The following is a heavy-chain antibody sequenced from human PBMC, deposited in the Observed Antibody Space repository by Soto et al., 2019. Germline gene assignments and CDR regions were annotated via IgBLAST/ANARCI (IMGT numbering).Heavy chain of an antibody. CDR3: ARTLYNWNYDY. V-gene: IGHV3-23*01. CDR2: ISATGGGT. CDR1: GFKFSNYA. D-gene: IGHD1-20*01. J-gene: IGHJ4*02. Sequence: PGGSLRLSCAASGFKFSNYAMSWVRQAPGKGLEWVSLISATGGGTYYADSVKGRFTISRDNSHNTLYLQVHSLTAEDTAVYYCARTLYNWNYDYWGQGTLVTVSS.